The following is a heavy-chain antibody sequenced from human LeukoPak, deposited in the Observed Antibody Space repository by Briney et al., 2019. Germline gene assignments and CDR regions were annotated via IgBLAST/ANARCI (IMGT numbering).Heavy chain of an antibody. J-gene: IGHJ4*02. CDR3: ANAYSTAWKGFDS. CDR1: GFTFSSNA. CDR2: ISGGGGST. D-gene: IGHD3-16*01. Sequence: GGSLRLSCAASGFTFSSNAMSWVRQAPGKGLEWVSAISGGGGSTFYADSAKGRFTISRDNSKNTLYLQMNSLRAEDTAVYFCANAYSTAWKGFDSWGQGTLVTVSS. V-gene: IGHV3-23*01.